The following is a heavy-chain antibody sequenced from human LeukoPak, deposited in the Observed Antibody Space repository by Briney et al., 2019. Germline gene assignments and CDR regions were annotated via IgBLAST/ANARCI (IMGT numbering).Heavy chain of an antibody. Sequence: GGSLRISCAASGFTFSGFWMCWVRQAPGKGLEWVANIKQDGSEKYYVDSVKGRFTISRDNAKNSLSLQMNGLRVEDTAVYYCARAGSFWHYVYWGQGTLVTVSS. CDR2: IKQDGSEK. J-gene: IGHJ4*02. V-gene: IGHV3-7*01. D-gene: IGHD1-7*01. CDR1: GFTFSGFW. CDR3: ARAGSFWHYVY.